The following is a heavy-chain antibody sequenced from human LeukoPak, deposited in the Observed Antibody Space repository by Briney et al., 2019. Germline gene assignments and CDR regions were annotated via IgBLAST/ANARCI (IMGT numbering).Heavy chain of an antibody. CDR3: ARDPQYSSGWFGY. J-gene: IGHJ4*02. V-gene: IGHV1-18*01. D-gene: IGHD6-19*01. Sequence: GGSLRLSCAASGFTFTSYGISWVRQAPGQGLEWVGGISAYNGNTNYAQSLKGRFTITRDNATNTPYLQLRSLRPEDTAVYYCARDPQYSSGWFGYWGQGALVTVSS. CDR1: GFTFTSYG. CDR2: ISAYNGNT.